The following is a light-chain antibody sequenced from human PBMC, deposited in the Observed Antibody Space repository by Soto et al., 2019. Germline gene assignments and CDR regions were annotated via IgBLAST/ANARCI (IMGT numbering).Light chain of an antibody. CDR2: GAS. Sequence: EIVLTQFPGTLSLSPGERATLSCRASQSVTSSSLAWYQQKVGRAPRVLIYGASNRATGTPDRFSGSGSGTDFTLTITGLEPEDFAVYYCQQYGSSPRTFGQGTRLEI. CDR1: QSVTSSS. CDR3: QQYGSSPRT. J-gene: IGKJ5*01. V-gene: IGKV3-20*01.